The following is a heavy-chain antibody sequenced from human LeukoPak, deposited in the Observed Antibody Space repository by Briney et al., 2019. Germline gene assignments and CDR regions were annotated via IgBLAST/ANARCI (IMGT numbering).Heavy chain of an antibody. D-gene: IGHD3-16*01. Sequence: PGGSLRLSCAASGFTLSSYWMHWVRQAPGKGLVWVSRINSDGSSTSYADSVKGRFTISRDNAKNTLYLQMNSLRAEDTAVYYCARVGPTTFWAGDAFDIWGQGTMVTVSS. V-gene: IGHV3-74*01. CDR1: GFTLSSYW. CDR2: INSDGSST. J-gene: IGHJ3*02. CDR3: ARVGPTTFWAGDAFDI.